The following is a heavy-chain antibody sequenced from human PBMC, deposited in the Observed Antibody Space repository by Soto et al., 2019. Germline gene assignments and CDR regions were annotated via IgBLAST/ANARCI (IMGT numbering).Heavy chain of an antibody. D-gene: IGHD6-6*01. J-gene: IGHJ6*02. V-gene: IGHV3-23*01. Sequence: PGGFLRLSCAASGFTFSSYAMSWVRQAPGKGLEWVSAISGSGGSTYYADSVEGRFTISRDNSKNTLYLQMNSLRAEDTAVYYCAKDVYVSKVMAARSLDYYYGMDVWGQGTTVTVSS. CDR3: AKDVYVSKVMAARSLDYYYGMDV. CDR2: ISGSGGST. CDR1: GFTFSSYA.